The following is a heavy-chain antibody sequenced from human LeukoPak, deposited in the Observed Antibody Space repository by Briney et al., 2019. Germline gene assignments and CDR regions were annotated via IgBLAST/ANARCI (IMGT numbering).Heavy chain of an antibody. J-gene: IGHJ4*02. CDR2: IYYSGST. V-gene: IGHV4-39*01. Sequence: SETLSLTCTVSGGSISSSSYYWGWIRQPPGKGLEWIGSIYYSGSTYYNPSLKSRVTISVDTSKNQSSLKLSSVTAADTAVYYCARQFCSSTSCYADKVDYWGQGTLVTVSS. CDR3: ARQFCSSTSCYADKVDY. CDR1: GGSISSSSYY. D-gene: IGHD2-2*01.